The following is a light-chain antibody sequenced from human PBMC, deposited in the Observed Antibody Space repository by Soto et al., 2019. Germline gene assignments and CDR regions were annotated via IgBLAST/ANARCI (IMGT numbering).Light chain of an antibody. V-gene: IGLV2-8*01. CDR1: SRDVGAYSS. J-gene: IGLJ1*01. Sequence: SVLTQPPSASGSPGQSVTVSCAGTSRDVGAYSSVAWYQQHPGKAPKLIIYEVTKRPSGVPDRFSGARSGNTAFLTVSGLQADDEADYYCSAHAGSNNYVFGTGTKVTVL. CDR3: SAHAGSNNYV. CDR2: EVT.